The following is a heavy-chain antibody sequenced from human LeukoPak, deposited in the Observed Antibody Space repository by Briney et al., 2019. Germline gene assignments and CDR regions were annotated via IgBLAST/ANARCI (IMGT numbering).Heavy chain of an antibody. CDR3: AREADTYTSSWFDY. D-gene: IGHD6-13*01. V-gene: IGHV4-59*01. Sequence: SETLSLTCTVSGDSINSYYWSWIRQPPGKGLEWIGYIYYSGSTSYNPSLKSRVTISVDTSKNQFSLKLSSVTAADTAVYYCAREADTYTSSWFDYWGQGTLVTVSS. CDR1: GDSINSYY. CDR2: IYYSGST. J-gene: IGHJ4*02.